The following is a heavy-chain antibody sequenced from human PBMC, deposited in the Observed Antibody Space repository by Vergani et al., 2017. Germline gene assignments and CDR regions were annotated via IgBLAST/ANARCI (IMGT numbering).Heavy chain of an antibody. D-gene: IGHD6-13*01. CDR1: GYTLTELS. J-gene: IGHJ6*02. CDR2: FDPEDGET. V-gene: IGHV1-24*01. Sequence: QVQLVQSGAEVKKPGASVKVSCKVSGYTLTELSMHWVRQAPGKGLEWMGGFDPEDGETIYAQKFQGRVTMTEDTSTDTAYMELSSLRSEDTAVYYCAREGGEQQLVLANRYYYYGMDVWGQGTTVTVSS. CDR3: AREGGEQQLVLANRYYYYGMDV.